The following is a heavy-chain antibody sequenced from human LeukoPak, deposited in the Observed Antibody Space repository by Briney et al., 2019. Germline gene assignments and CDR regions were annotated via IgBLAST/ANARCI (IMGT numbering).Heavy chain of an antibody. CDR2: IYYSGST. Sequence: SGTLSLTCAVSGGSISSNNWWSWVRQPPGKGLEWIGSIYYSGSTYYNPSLKSRVTISVDTSKNQFSLKLSSVTAADTAVYYCARHPPAYCSSTSCYGGYFQHWGQGTLVTVSS. D-gene: IGHD2-2*01. V-gene: IGHV4-4*02. CDR3: ARHPPAYCSSTSCYGGYFQH. CDR1: GGSISSNNW. J-gene: IGHJ1*01.